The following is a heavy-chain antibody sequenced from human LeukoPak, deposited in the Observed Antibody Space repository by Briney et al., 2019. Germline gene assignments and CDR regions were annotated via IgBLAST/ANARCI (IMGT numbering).Heavy chain of an antibody. D-gene: IGHD1-26*01. CDR3: AREGPTVGSKWDNWYFDL. Sequence: SQTLSLTCAISGDSVSRNTAGWNWIRQSPSRGLEWLGRTYYRSKWYSDFAPSVRNRITINPDTSKNQFPLQLNSVTPEDTAVYYCAREGPTVGSKWDNWYFDLWGRGTLVTVSS. J-gene: IGHJ2*01. V-gene: IGHV6-1*01. CDR1: GDSVSRNTAG. CDR2: TYYRSKWYS.